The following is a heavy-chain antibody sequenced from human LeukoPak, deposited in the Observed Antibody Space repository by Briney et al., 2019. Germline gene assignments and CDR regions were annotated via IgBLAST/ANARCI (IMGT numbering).Heavy chain of an antibody. CDR3: ARGPRGYYDSSGYPN. Sequence: PGGSLRLSCEASGFTFSSYWMNWARQAPGKGLEWVSSISSSSSYIYYADSVKGRFTISRDNAKNSLYLQMNSLRAEDTAVYYCARGPRGYYDSSGYPNWGQGTLVTVSS. CDR2: ISSSSSYI. J-gene: IGHJ4*02. D-gene: IGHD3-22*01. V-gene: IGHV3-21*04. CDR1: GFTFSSYW.